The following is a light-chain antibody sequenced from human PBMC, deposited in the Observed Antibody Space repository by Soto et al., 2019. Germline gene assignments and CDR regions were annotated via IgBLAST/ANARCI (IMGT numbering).Light chain of an antibody. J-gene: IGKJ1*01. CDR1: QSVISTY. CDR3: QQYPDSLET. CDR2: GAS. Sequence: EIVLTQSPGTLSLSPGERATLSCRASQSVISTYLAWYQQKPGQAPRLLIYGASSRATGIPHRFSGSGSGTDFTLTISRLEPEDLAVYYCQQYPDSLETFGQGTKGEIK. V-gene: IGKV3-20*01.